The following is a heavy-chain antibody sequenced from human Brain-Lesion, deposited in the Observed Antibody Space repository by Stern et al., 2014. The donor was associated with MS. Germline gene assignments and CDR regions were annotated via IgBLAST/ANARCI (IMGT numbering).Heavy chain of an antibody. V-gene: IGHV4-61*02. CDR2: IHPRGSA. Sequence: QVQLVESGPGLVKPSQTLSLTCTVSGGSISSGSDYWSWIRQPVGKGLEWIGRIHPRGSAFYTPSLKSRVTISTDTSMNQFSLELNSATAADTAIYYCASGYRIFDYWGQGILVTVSS. CDR3: ASGYRIFDY. D-gene: IGHD5-18*01. J-gene: IGHJ4*02. CDR1: GGSISSGSDY.